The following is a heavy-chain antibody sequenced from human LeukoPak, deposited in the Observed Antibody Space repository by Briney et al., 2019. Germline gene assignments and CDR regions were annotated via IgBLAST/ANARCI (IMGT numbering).Heavy chain of an antibody. J-gene: IGHJ6*02. V-gene: IGHV4-59*08. D-gene: IGHD2-8*02. Sequence: SETLSLTCTVSGGSTSSYYWSWIRQPPGKGLEWIGYIYYSGSTNYNPSLKSRVTISVDTSKNQFSLKLSSVTAADTAVYYCAREGYGTDYYYGMDVWGQGTTVTVSS. CDR3: AREGYGTDYYYGMDV. CDR1: GGSTSSYY. CDR2: IYYSGST.